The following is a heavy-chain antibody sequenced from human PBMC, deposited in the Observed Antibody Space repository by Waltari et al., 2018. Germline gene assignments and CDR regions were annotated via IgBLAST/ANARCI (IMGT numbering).Heavy chain of an antibody. CDR3: ARVSPTYYDFWSGYYTSWYYYGMDV. CDR2: IYYSGST. V-gene: IGHV4-59*01. D-gene: IGHD3-3*01. CDR1: GGSISSYY. Sequence: QVQLQESGPGLVKPSETLSLTCTVSGGSISSYYWSWIRQPPGKGLAWIGYIYYSGSTNYNPSLKSRVTISVDTSKNQFSLKLSSVTAADTAVYYCARVSPTYYDFWSGYYTSWYYYGMDVWGQGTTVTVSS. J-gene: IGHJ6*02.